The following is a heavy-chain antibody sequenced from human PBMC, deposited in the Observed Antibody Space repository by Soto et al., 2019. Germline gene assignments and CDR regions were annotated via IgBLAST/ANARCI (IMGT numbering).Heavy chain of an antibody. CDR2: ISYDGSNK. CDR3: VREGNGGLDSFDI. V-gene: IGHV3-30*04. J-gene: IGHJ3*02. D-gene: IGHD1-1*01. CDR1: GFTFGSHP. Sequence: PGGSLRLSCAASGFTFGSHPIHWVRQPPGGGLDLVALISYDGSNKYYADSVKGRFTISRDNYKSTVYLQMNSLRPEDTAVYYCVREGNGGLDSFDIWGQGTLVTVSS.